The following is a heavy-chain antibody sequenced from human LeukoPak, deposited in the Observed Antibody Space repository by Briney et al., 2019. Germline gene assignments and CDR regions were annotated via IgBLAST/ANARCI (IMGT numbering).Heavy chain of an antibody. CDR3: AKPRAMTTGVGRYFDL. CDR2: ISGGGENT. D-gene: IGHD1-1*01. V-gene: IGHV3-23*01. J-gene: IGHJ2*01. CDR1: GFTFTSYA. Sequence: GGSLRLSRGASGFTFTSYAMSWIRQAPGKGLEWVSAISGGGENTYYGDSVKGRFTISRDNSKNTLYLQMNSLRAEDTATYYCAKPRAMTTGVGRYFDLWGRGTLVTVSS.